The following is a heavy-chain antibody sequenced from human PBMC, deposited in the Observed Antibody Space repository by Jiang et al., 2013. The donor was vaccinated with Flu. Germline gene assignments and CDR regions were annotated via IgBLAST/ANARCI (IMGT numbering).Heavy chain of an antibody. Sequence: GAEVKKPGSSVKVSCKASGGTFSSYAISWVRQAPGQGLEWMGRIIPILGIANYAQKFQGRVTITADKSTSTAYMELSSLRSEDTAVYYCASRGNWNDLVWAFDIWGQGTMVTVSS. D-gene: IGHD1-1*01. CDR3: ASRGNWNDLVWAFDI. J-gene: IGHJ3*02. CDR2: IIPILGIA. V-gene: IGHV1-69*04. CDR1: GGTFSSYA.